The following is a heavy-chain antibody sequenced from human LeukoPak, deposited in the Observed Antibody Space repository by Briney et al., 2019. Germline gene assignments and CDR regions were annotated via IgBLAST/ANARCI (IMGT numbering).Heavy chain of an antibody. D-gene: IGHD3-22*01. Sequence: GASVKVSCMASGYTFTGYYMHGVRQAPGQGLEWMGWINPSGGSTSYAQKFQGRVTMTRDTSTSTVYMELSSLRSEDTAVYYCARGRPVITIIVVASFDYWGQGTLVTVSS. CDR1: GYTFTGYY. J-gene: IGHJ4*02. V-gene: IGHV1-46*01. CDR2: INPSGGST. CDR3: ARGRPVITIIVVASFDY.